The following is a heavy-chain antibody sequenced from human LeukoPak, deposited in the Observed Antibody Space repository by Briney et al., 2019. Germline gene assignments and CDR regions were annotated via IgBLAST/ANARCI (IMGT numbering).Heavy chain of an antibody. CDR3: TRREEMATIYYYYYYMDV. J-gene: IGHJ6*03. D-gene: IGHD5-24*01. CDR2: IRSKANSYAT. CDR1: GFTFSGSA. V-gene: IGHV3-73*01. Sequence: GGSLRLSCAASGFTFSGSAMHWVRQASGKGLEWVGLIRSKANSYATAYAASVKGRFTISRDDSKNTAYLQMNSLKTEDTAVYYCTRREEMATIYYYYYYMDVWGKGTTVTVSS.